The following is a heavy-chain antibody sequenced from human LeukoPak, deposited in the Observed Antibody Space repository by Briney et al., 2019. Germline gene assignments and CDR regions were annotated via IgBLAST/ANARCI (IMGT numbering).Heavy chain of an antibody. CDR2: IYYSGST. Sequence: SETLSFTCTVSGGSISSSSYYWGWIRQPPGKGLEWIGSIYYSGSTYYNPSLKSRVTISVDTSKNQFSLKLSSVTAADTAVYYCARHFPNYDSSPPFDYWGQGTLVTVSS. J-gene: IGHJ4*02. CDR1: GGSISSSSYY. D-gene: IGHD3-3*01. V-gene: IGHV4-39*01. CDR3: ARHFPNYDSSPPFDY.